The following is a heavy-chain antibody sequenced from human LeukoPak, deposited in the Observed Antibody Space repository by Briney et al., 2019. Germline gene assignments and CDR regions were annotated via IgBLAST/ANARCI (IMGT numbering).Heavy chain of an antibody. Sequence: GGSLRLSCAASGFTFSSYGMHWVRQAPGKGLEWVAVIWHDGSKKYYADSVKGRFTISRDNAKNTLYLKMNRLRAEDTAVYYCARDYGLAVAGRESTWFDPWGQGTRVTVSS. CDR3: ARDYGLAVAGRESTWFDP. J-gene: IGHJ5*02. D-gene: IGHD6-19*01. CDR1: GFTFSSYG. V-gene: IGHV3-33*01. CDR2: IWHDGSKK.